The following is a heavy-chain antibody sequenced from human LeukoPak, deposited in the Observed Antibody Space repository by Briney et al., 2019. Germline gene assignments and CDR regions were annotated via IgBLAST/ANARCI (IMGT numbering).Heavy chain of an antibody. CDR1: GFTFSSYA. Sequence: GGSLRLSCSASGFTFSSYAMHWVRQAPGKGLEYVSAISSNGGSTYYADSVKGRFTISRDNSRNTLYLQMSSLRAEDTAVYYCAPSPYYYESSGYSAWGQGTLVTVSS. J-gene: IGHJ5*02. CDR3: APSPYYYESSGYSA. V-gene: IGHV3-64D*06. CDR2: ISSNGGST. D-gene: IGHD3-22*01.